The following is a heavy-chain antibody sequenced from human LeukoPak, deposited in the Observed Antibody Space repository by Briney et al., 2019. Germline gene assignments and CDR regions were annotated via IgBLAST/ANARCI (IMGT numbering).Heavy chain of an antibody. CDR2: INSDGSST. V-gene: IGHV3-74*03. CDR1: GFTFSNYW. CDR3: ARVGGRYSPLGY. Sequence: GGSLRLSCVASGFTFSNYWMHWVRQDPGKGLVWVSRINSDGSSTTYADSVKGRFTISRDNARNSLFLQMISLRAEDTAVYYCARVGGRYSPLGYWGQGTLVTVSS. D-gene: IGHD3-16*02. J-gene: IGHJ4*02.